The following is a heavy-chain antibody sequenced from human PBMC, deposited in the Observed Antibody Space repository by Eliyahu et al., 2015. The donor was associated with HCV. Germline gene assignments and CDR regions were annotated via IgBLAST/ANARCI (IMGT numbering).Heavy chain of an antibody. CDR3: ERDKGDPGRH. D-gene: IGHD2-21*02. J-gene: IGHJ4*02. Sequence: EVQLVESGGGLVQPGGXLRLSXVATEXXVSDYLXNWXHQAPGKGLGWVAGINPARDANVVHYVDSVKGRFTISRDNAKNSLYLQMNSLTHEDTAMYYCERDKGDPGRHWGQGTVVTVSS. V-gene: IGHV3-48*02. CDR2: INPARDANVV. CDR1: EXXVSDYL.